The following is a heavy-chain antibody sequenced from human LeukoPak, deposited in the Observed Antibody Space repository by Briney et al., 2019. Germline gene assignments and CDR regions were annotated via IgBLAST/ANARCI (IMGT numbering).Heavy chain of an antibody. Sequence: SETLSLTCAVSGGSTSSSNWWSWVRQPPGKGLEWIGEIYHSGSTNYNPSLKSRVTISVDKSKNQFSLKLSSVTAADTAVYYCARSLNEWLLRTYYFDYWGRGTLVTVSS. CDR1: GGSTSSSNW. D-gene: IGHD3-3*01. CDR3: ARSLNEWLLRTYYFDY. J-gene: IGHJ4*02. CDR2: IYHSGST. V-gene: IGHV4-4*02.